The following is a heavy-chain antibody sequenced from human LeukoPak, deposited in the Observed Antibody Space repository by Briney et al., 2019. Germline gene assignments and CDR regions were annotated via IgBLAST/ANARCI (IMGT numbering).Heavy chain of an antibody. CDR3: ARERWTRVRGVIIRERWDDY. V-gene: IGHV1-69*13. J-gene: IGHJ4*02. D-gene: IGHD3-10*01. CDR2: IIPIFGTA. CDR1: GGTFSSYA. Sequence: SVKVSCKASGGTFSSYAISWVRQAPGQGLEWMGGIIPIFGTANYAQKFQGRVTITADESTSTAYMELSSLRSEDTAVYYWARERWTRVRGVIIRERWDDYWAREPWSPSPQ.